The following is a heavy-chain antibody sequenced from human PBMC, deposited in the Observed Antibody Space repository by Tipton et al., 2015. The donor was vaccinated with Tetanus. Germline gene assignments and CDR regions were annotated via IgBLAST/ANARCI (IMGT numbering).Heavy chain of an antibody. J-gene: IGHJ4*02. Sequence: TLSLTCAAYGGSFSNYFWRWIRQPPGKGLEWIGEISPSGNTNYNPSLKSRVTISADTSRNQFSLTLSSVTAADTAVYYCARGSGWADFWGQGTQVTVSS. V-gene: IGHV4-34*01. CDR3: ARGSGWADF. D-gene: IGHD6-19*01. CDR1: GGSFSNYF. CDR2: ISPSGNT.